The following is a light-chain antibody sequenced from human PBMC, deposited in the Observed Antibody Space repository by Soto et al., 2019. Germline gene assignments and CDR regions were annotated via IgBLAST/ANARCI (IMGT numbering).Light chain of an antibody. J-gene: IGLJ3*02. CDR3: TSYSRYSVLV. Sequence: QSVLAQPASVSGSPGQSITISCTGTSSDVAFYNHVSWYQQHPGKAPKLLIYEVNNRPSGVSHRFSGSKSGNTASLTISGLQAEDEADYYCTSYSRYSVLVFGGGTKVTVL. CDR2: EVN. CDR1: SSDVAFYNH. V-gene: IGLV2-14*01.